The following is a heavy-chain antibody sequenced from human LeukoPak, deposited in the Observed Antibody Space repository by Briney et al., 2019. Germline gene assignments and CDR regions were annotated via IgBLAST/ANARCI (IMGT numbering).Heavy chain of an antibody. CDR1: GGSISSYY. J-gene: IGHJ4*02. Sequence: SETLSLTCTVSGGSISSYYWSWIRQPPGKGLEWIRYIYYSGSTNYNPSLKSRVTISVDTSKNQFSLKLSSVTAADTAVYYCARGGLYSSGWHFDYWGQGTLVTVSS. CDR3: ARGGLYSSGWHFDY. V-gene: IGHV4-59*01. D-gene: IGHD6-19*01. CDR2: IYYSGST.